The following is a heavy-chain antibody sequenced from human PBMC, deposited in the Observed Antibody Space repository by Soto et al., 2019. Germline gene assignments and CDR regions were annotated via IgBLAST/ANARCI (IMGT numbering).Heavy chain of an antibody. D-gene: IGHD2-2*01. Sequence: PGGSLRLSCAASGFTFNDYGMSWVRQAPGKGLEWDSTISGSSGHIFYADFVKGRFTISRDNSRNTLYLQMNSLRVDDTAIYYCAKGESTSSEPYYGMDVWGQGTTVTVSS. CDR2: ISGSSGHI. CDR1: GFTFNDYG. V-gene: IGHV3-23*01. CDR3: AKGESTSSEPYYGMDV. J-gene: IGHJ6*02.